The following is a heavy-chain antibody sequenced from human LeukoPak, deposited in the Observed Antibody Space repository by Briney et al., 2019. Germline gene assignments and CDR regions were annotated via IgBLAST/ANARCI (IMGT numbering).Heavy chain of an antibody. V-gene: IGHV3-48*03. CDR3: ALAPMTTVTSFDY. CDR1: GFTFSSYE. D-gene: IGHD4-17*01. CDR2: ISSSGSTI. Sequence: GGSLRLSCAASGFTFSSYEMNWVRQAPGKGLEWVSYISSSGSTIYYADSVKGRFTISRDNAKNSLYLRMNSLRAEDTAVYYCALAPMTTVTSFDYWGQGTLVTVSS. J-gene: IGHJ4*02.